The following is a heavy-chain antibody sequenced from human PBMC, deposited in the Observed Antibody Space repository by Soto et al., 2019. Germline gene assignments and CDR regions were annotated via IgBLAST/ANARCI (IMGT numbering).Heavy chain of an antibody. V-gene: IGHV3-15*01. Sequence: PGGSLRLSCAASGFTFSNAWMSWVRQAPGKGLEWVGRIKSKTDGWTTDYAAPVKGRFTISRDDSKNTLYLQMNSLKTEDTAVYYCAKGERGRYYKQGLDVWGQGTTVTVSS. CDR3: AKGERGRYYKQGLDV. D-gene: IGHD1-26*01. J-gene: IGHJ6*02. CDR1: GFTFSNAW. CDR2: IKSKTDGWTT.